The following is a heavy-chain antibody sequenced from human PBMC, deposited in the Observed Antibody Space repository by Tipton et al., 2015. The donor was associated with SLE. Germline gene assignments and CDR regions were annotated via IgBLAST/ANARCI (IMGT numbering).Heavy chain of an antibody. J-gene: IGHJ5*02. CDR3: ARQHWNYVGWFDP. CDR2: MYYSGST. CDR1: GGSISTRNFY. V-gene: IGHV4-39*07. D-gene: IGHD1-7*01. Sequence: TLSLTCTVSGGSISTRNFYYGWIRQAPGKGLEWIGSMYYSGSTYYNPSLQSRVTISVGTSKNQFSLRLSSVTAADTAVYYCARQHWNYVGWFDPWGQGTLVTVSS.